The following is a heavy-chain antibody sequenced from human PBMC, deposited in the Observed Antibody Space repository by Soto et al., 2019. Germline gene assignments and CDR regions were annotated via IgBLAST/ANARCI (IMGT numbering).Heavy chain of an antibody. CDR2: ILPMLAAP. Sequence: QGQLVQSGAEVKKPGSSVKVSCKASGGSFRTYAINWVRQAPGQGLEWMGGILPMLAAPTYAQKFQGRLTITADESTTTVYMELSSLTSEDTAVYYCARVGPPSPSVIWFFDLWGRGTLVTVSS. CDR1: GGSFRTYA. D-gene: IGHD2-21*01. J-gene: IGHJ2*01. CDR3: ARVGPPSPSVIWFFDL. V-gene: IGHV1-69*01.